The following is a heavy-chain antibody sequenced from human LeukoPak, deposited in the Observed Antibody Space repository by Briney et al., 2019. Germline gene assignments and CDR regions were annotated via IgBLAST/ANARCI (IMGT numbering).Heavy chain of an antibody. CDR1: GVSISSGNW. CDR2: IYHGGNI. Sequence: SETLSLTCAVSGVSISSGNWWTWVRQPPGKGLEWIGEIYHGGNINYSPSLKSRVTISIDKSKNQLSLNLNSVTAADTAVYYCATRDQSRTDVVPPDYWGQEPWSLSPQ. D-gene: IGHD5-18*01. J-gene: IGHJ4*01. CDR3: ATRDQSRTDVVPPDY. V-gene: IGHV4-4*02.